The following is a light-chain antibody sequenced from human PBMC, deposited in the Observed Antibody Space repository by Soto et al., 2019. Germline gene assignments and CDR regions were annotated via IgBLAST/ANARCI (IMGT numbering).Light chain of an antibody. V-gene: IGLV2-14*01. Sequence: QSPLTQPASLSGSPGQSITISCTGTSSDIGAYDYVSWFQQPPGTAPKLMISEVNNRPPGVSNRFSGSKSGNTAYLRMSGILVEDEAEYFCFLFTSTSGHIVGT. CDR3: FLFTSTSGHI. J-gene: IGLJ1*01. CDR1: SSDIGAYDY. CDR2: EVN.